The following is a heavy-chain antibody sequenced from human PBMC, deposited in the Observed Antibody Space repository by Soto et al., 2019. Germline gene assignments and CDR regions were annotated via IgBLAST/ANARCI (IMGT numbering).Heavy chain of an antibody. D-gene: IGHD3-22*01. Sequence: SETLSLTCAVSGDTISSNNWWSWVRQPPGKGLEWIGEIYHSRSTNYNPSLESRVTILVDKSKNKFSLNLSSVTAADTAVYYCARRTDYYASSGTFDYWGQGTLVTVSS. CDR2: IYHSRST. V-gene: IGHV4-4*02. CDR1: GDTISSNNW. CDR3: ARRTDYYASSGTFDY. J-gene: IGHJ4*02.